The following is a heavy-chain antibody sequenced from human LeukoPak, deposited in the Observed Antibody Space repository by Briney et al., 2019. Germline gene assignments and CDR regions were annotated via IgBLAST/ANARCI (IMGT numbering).Heavy chain of an antibody. CDR1: GFAFSSYW. CDR3: AKDQGYSGYDLSPSPDY. V-gene: IGHV3-7*01. D-gene: IGHD5-12*01. J-gene: IGHJ4*02. CDR2: IKQDGSEK. Sequence: PGGSLRLSCAASGFAFSSYWMSWVRQAPGKGLEWVANIKQDGSEKYYVDSVKGRFTISRDNAKNSLYLQMNSLRAEDTAVYYCAKDQGYSGYDLSPSPDYWGQGTLVTVSS.